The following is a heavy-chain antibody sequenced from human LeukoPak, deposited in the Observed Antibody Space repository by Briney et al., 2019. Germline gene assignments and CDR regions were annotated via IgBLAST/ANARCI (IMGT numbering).Heavy chain of an antibody. CDR2: INSDGSST. CDR3: ARDKGDYHTSGSLFVF. CDR1: GFTFSRHW. J-gene: IGHJ4*02. V-gene: IGHV3-74*01. Sequence: PGGSLRLSCAASGFTFSRHWMHWVRQAPGKGLVWVSRINSDGSSTSYADSVKGRFTISRDNAKNTLYLQVNSLRAEDTAVYYCARDKGDYHTSGSLFVFGGQGALVTVSS. D-gene: IGHD3-22*01.